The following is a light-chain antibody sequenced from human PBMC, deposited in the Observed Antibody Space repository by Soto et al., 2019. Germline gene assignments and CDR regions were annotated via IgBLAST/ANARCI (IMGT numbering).Light chain of an antibody. CDR1: QTVAKS. J-gene: IGKJ1*01. CDR2: ATS. V-gene: IGKV1-39*01. CDR3: QQVYRMPPT. Sequence: DIQMTQSPSSLPASVGDRVTVTCRASQTVAKSLNWYQQKPGKAPDLLIYATSHLHSEVPSRFSGSGSGTDFTLTINSLQPEDFATYYCQQVYRMPPTFGQGTKVDI.